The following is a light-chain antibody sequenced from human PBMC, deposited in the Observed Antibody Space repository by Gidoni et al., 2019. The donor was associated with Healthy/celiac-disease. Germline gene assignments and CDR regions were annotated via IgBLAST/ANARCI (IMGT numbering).Light chain of an antibody. V-gene: IGKV1-39*01. CDR3: QQSYSTPLT. J-gene: IGKJ4*01. CDR2: AAS. Sequence: DIQMSQSPSSLSASVGDRVTITCRASQSISSYLNWYQQKPGNAPKLLIYAASSLQSGVPSRFSGSGSGTDFTLTISSLQPEDFATYYCQQSYSTPLTFXGXTKVXIK. CDR1: QSISSY.